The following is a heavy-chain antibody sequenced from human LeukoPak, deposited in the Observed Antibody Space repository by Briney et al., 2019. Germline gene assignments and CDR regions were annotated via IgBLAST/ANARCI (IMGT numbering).Heavy chain of an antibody. V-gene: IGHV4-39*01. Sequence: SETLSLTCTVSGGSISSSSYYWGWIRQPPGKGLEWIGSIYYSGSTYYNPSLKSRVTISVDTSKNQFSLKLSSVTAADTAVYYCARFSPRAMGNYLDFWGQGTLVTVSS. CDR2: IYYSGST. CDR1: GGSISSSSYY. J-gene: IGHJ4*02. CDR3: ARFSPRAMGNYLDF. D-gene: IGHD7-27*01.